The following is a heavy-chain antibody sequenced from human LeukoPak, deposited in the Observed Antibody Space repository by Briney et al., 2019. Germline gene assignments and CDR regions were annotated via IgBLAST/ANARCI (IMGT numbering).Heavy chain of an antibody. D-gene: IGHD4-17*01. V-gene: IGHV3-33*01. J-gene: IGHJ3*02. CDR3: AREQYGSDGALDI. Sequence: GGPLRLSCAASGFTFSSYGMHWVRQAPGKGLEWVAVMLFDGCNKYYADSVKGRFTVSRDNSKNTMDLQMNSLRAEDTAVYYCAREQYGSDGALDIWGQGTMVTVSS. CDR2: MLFDGCNK. CDR1: GFTFSSYG.